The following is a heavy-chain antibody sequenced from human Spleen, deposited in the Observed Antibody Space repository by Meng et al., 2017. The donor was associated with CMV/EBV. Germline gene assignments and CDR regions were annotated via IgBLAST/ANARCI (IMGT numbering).Heavy chain of an antibody. Sequence: GRYYWSWIRQHPDKGLEWIGYIFYSGGTFYNPSLRGRVSMSVDTSKNQFSLKLSSVTAADTAVYYCARRPQGSCSTTSCYTWFDPWGQGTLVTVSS. D-gene: IGHD2-2*01. V-gene: IGHV4-31*02. CDR2: IFYSGGT. CDR3: ARRPQGSCSTTSCYTWFDP. J-gene: IGHJ5*02. CDR1: GRYY.